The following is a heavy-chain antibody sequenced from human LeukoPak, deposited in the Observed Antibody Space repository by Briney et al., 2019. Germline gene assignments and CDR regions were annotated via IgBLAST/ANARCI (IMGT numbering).Heavy chain of an antibody. V-gene: IGHV3-30*04. D-gene: IGHD3-22*01. Sequence: PGGSLRLSCAASGFTFSSYAMHWVRQAPGKGLEWVAVISYDGSNKYYADSVKGRFTISRDNSKNTLYLQMNSLRAEDTAVYYCAKRGVVIRVILVGFHREANYFDSWGRGALVTVSS. CDR2: ISYDGSNK. CDR1: GFTFSSYA. CDR3: AKRGVVIRVILVGFHREANYFDS. J-gene: IGHJ4*02.